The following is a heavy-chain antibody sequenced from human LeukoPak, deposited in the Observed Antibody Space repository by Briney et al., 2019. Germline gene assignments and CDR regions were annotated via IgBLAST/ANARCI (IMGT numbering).Heavy chain of an antibody. V-gene: IGHV1-69*13. CDR2: IIPIFGTA. J-gene: IGHJ6*03. D-gene: IGHD1-26*01. CDR3: AREGQPRGYYYMDV. Sequence: SVKVSCKASGGTFSSYAISWVRQAPGQGLEWMGGIIPIFGTANYAQKFQGRVTITADDSTSTAYMELSSLRSEDTAVYYCAREGQPRGYYYMDVWGKGTTVTVSS. CDR1: GGTFSSYA.